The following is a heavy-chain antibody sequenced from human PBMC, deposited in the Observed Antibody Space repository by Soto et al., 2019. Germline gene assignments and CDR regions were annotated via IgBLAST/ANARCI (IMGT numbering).Heavy chain of an antibody. Sequence: PSETLSLTCTVSGGSISSSSSYWGWIRQPPGKGLEWVGNIYYLGNTYYNPSLGSRVTISVDTSKNQFSLKLRTVTAADTAVFYCAGVSLFEKPDYDLDNWGQGTLVTVSS. J-gene: IGHJ4*03. CDR1: GGSISSSSSY. CDR3: AGVSLFEKPDYDLDN. CDR2: IYYLGNT. D-gene: IGHD3-16*01. V-gene: IGHV4-39*01.